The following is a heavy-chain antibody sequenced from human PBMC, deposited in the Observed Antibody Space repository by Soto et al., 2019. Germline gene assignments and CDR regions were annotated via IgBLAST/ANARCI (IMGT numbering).Heavy chain of an antibody. Sequence: QVQLVQSGAEVKKPGSSVKVSCKASGGTFSSYTISWVRQAPGQGLEWMGRIIPILGIANYAQKFQGRVTITADKSTRPAYMELSSLRSEDTAVYYCARDTRGIAVAGNAFDIWGQGTMVTVSS. V-gene: IGHV1-69*08. J-gene: IGHJ3*02. CDR3: ARDTRGIAVAGNAFDI. CDR1: GGTFSSYT. D-gene: IGHD6-19*01. CDR2: IIPILGIA.